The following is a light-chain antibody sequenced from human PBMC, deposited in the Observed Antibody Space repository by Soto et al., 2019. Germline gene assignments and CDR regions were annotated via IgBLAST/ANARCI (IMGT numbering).Light chain of an antibody. J-gene: IGKJ3*01. V-gene: IGKV1-27*01. CDR1: QGISDY. Sequence: DMQMTQSPSSLSASVGARVTITCRATQGISDYLAWYQQKVGKVPKLLIYAASTLQSGVPSRFSGSGSGTDVTLTISSLQPADFATYYGQESNCAPFSFAPGTKVDIK. CDR2: AAS. CDR3: QESNCAPFS.